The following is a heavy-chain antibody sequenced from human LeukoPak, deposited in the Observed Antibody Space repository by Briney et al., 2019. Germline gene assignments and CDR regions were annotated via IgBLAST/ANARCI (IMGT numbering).Heavy chain of an antibody. CDR3: ARYYYDSSGYYHRPFDY. V-gene: IGHV1-2*02. D-gene: IGHD3-22*01. J-gene: IGHJ4*02. CDR1: GYTFTGYY. Sequence: ASVKVSCKASGYTFTGYYMHWVRQAPGQGLEWMGWINPNSGGTNYAQKLQGRVTMTTDTFTSTAYMELRSLRSDDTAVYYCARYYYDSSGYYHRPFDYWGQGTLVTVSS. CDR2: INPNSGGT.